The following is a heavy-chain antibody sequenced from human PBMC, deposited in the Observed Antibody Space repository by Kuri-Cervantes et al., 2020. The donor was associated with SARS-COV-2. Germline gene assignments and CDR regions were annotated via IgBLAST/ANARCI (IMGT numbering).Heavy chain of an antibody. CDR2: ISSSSSYI. D-gene: IGHD5-12*01. Sequence: GGSLRLSCAASGFTFSSYSMNWVRQAPGKGLEWVSSISSSSSYIYYADSVKGRFTISRDNAKNSLYLQMNSLRAEDTAVYYCARAGTASGYDQYYYYYGMDVWGQGTTVTVSS. CDR3: ARAGTASGYDQYYYYYGMDV. J-gene: IGHJ6*02. CDR1: GFTFSSYS. V-gene: IGHV3-21*01.